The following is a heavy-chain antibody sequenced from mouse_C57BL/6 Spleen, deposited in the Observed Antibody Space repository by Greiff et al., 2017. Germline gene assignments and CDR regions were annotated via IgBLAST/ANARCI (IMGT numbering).Heavy chain of an antibody. V-gene: IGHV5-4*01. Sequence: EVMLVESGGGLVKPGGSLKLSCAASGFTLSSYAMSWVRQTPEKRLEWVATISDGGSYTYYPDNVKGRFTISRDNAKNNLYLQMSHLKSEDTAMYYCARDKAMDYWGQGTSVTVSS. CDR1: GFTLSSYA. CDR2: ISDGGSYT. CDR3: ARDKAMDY. J-gene: IGHJ4*01.